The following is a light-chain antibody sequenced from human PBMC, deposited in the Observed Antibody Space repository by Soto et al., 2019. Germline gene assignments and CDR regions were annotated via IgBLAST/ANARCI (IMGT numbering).Light chain of an antibody. V-gene: IGKV1-5*03. CDR2: KAS. CDR3: QQYESYPMT. J-gene: IGKJ4*01. CDR1: QSISSW. Sequence: DSQMTQYPSTLSASIGDRVTITCRAGQSISSWLAWYQQKPGKAPKLLISKASTLQSGVPPRFSGSGSGTEFALTISSLQPDDFATYYCQQYESYPMTFGGGTNVEIK.